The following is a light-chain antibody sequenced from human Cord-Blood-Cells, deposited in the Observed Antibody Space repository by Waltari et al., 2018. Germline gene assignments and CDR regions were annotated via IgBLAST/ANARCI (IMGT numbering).Light chain of an antibody. J-gene: IGLJ2*01. Sequence: QSALTQPASVSGSPGQSITISCTGTSSDVGSYNLVSWYQQHPGKAPKLMIYEGSKRPSGGSNRSSGSKSGNTASLTSSGLQAEDEADYYCCSYAGSSIVVFGGGTKLTVL. CDR2: EGS. V-gene: IGLV2-23*01. CDR3: CSYAGSSIVV. CDR1: SSDVGSYNL.